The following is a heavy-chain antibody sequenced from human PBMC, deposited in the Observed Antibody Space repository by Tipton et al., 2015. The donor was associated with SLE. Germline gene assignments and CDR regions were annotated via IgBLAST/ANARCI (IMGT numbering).Heavy chain of an antibody. CDR3: ASESYYYDSSGYYDY. CDR2: ISSSSSYI. D-gene: IGHD3-22*01. J-gene: IGHJ4*02. Sequence: SLRLSCAASGFTFSSYSMNWVRQAPGKGLEWVSSISSSSSYIYYADSVKGRFTISRDNAKSSLYLQMNSLRAEDTAVYYCASESYYYDSSGYYDYWGQGTLVTVSS. CDR1: GFTFSSYS. V-gene: IGHV3-21*03.